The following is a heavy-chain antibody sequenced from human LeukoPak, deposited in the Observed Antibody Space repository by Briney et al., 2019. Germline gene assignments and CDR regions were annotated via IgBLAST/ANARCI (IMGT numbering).Heavy chain of an antibody. CDR3: AKGTVASCSGGSCYPFDC. V-gene: IGHV3-23*01. CDR2: ITGNGVST. Sequence: GGSLRLSCAASGFTFSCYAMSWVRQAPGKGLEWVSAITGNGVSTFHTNSVKGRFTISRDDSKNTLYLQMNSLRAEDTALYYCAKGTVASCSGGSCYPFDCWGQGTLVTVSS. D-gene: IGHD2-15*01. J-gene: IGHJ4*02. CDR1: GFTFSCYA.